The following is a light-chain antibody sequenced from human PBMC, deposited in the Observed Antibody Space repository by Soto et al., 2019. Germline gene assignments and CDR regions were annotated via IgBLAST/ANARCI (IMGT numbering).Light chain of an antibody. CDR1: QSISSN. J-gene: IGKJ1*01. CDR3: QQYDDWPPWT. V-gene: IGKV3-15*01. Sequence: EIIMTQSQATLSVSPGERATLSCRASQSISSNLAWYQQKPGQAPRLLIYGASTRASGIPAKFSGSGSGTEFTLTITGLQSEDFAVYYCQQYDDWPPWTFGPGTRVEI. CDR2: GAS.